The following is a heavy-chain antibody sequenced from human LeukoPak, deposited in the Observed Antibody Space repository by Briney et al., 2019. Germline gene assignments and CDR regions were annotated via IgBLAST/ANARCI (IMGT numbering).Heavy chain of an antibody. CDR3: AREPLYDSSGYYYDEGSYYFDY. Sequence: GGSLRLSCAASGFTFSSYGMHWVRQAPGKGLEWVSSISSSSSYIYYADSVKGRFTISRDNAKNSLYLQMNSLRAEDTAVYYCAREPLYDSSGYYYDEGSYYFDYWGQGTLVTVSS. D-gene: IGHD3-22*01. V-gene: IGHV3-21*01. CDR1: GFTFSSYG. J-gene: IGHJ4*02. CDR2: ISSSSSYI.